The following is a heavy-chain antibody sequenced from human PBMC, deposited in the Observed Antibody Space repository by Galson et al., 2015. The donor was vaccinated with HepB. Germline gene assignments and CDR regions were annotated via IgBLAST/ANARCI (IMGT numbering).Heavy chain of an antibody. CDR2: IIPVFGTT. J-gene: IGHJ4*02. V-gene: IGHV1-69*13. CDR1: GGTFGNYG. D-gene: IGHD1-26*01. Sequence: SVKVSCKASGGTFGNYGITWVRQAPGQGLEWMGMIIPVFGTTSYAQKFQDRVTITADGSTNTVYVELRSLTSEDTAMFFCARDLGVGAPLDYWSQGSLVTVS. CDR3: ARDLGVGAPLDY.